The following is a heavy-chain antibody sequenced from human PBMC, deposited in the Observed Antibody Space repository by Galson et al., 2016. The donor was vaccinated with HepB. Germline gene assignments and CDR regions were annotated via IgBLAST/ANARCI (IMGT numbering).Heavy chain of an antibody. J-gene: IGHJ4*02. D-gene: IGHD2-2*01. CDR3: AKDGRIYCSSASCHDHFHY. Sequence: SLRLSCAVSGFTFSRYGMYWVRQAPAKGLEWVALISYGGSNKYYADSVKGRFTISRDNSKNTLYLQMNSLRAEDTAVYYCAKDGRIYCSSASCHDHFHYWGQGTLVTVSS. CDR1: GFTFSRYG. V-gene: IGHV3-30*18. CDR2: ISYGGSNK.